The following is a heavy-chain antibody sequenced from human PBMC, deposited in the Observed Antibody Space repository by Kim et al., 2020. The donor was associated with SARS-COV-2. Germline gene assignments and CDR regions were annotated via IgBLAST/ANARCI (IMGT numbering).Heavy chain of an antibody. CDR2: INHSGST. CDR1: GGSFSGYY. V-gene: IGHV4-34*01. J-gene: IGHJ4*02. CDR3: ARPYSGKRFSYYYFDY. Sequence: SETLSLTCAVYGGSFSGYYWSWIRQPPGKGLEWIGEINHSGSTNYNPSLKSRVTISVDTSKNRFSLKLSSVTAADTAVYYCARPYSGKRFSYYYFDYWGQGTLVTVSS. D-gene: IGHD6-13*01.